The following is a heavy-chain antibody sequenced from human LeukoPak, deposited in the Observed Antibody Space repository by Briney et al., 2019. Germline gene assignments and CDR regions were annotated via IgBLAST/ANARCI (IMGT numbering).Heavy chain of an antibody. CDR2: MNPNSGNT. D-gene: IGHD6-13*01. Sequence: ASVKVSCKASGYTFTSYDINWVRQATGQGLEWMGWMNPNSGNTGYAQKFQGRVTMTRNTSISTAYMELSSLRSEDTAVYYCARPYRNSTRFVLYYWGQGTLVTVSS. CDR3: ARPYRNSTRFVLYY. CDR1: GYTFTSYD. V-gene: IGHV1-8*01. J-gene: IGHJ4*02.